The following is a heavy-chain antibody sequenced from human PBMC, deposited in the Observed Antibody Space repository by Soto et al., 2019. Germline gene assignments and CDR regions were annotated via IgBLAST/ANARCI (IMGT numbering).Heavy chain of an antibody. CDR2: ISFEGSNK. CDR1: GFTFSSYA. Sequence: GGSLRLSCAASGFTFSSYAMHWVRQAPGKGLEWVAAISFEGSNKYYTDSVEGRFTISRDNSKNTLYLQVNSLRAEDTAVYYCARSFSGVNYFDYWGQGTLVTVSS. CDR3: ARSFSGVNYFDY. V-gene: IGHV3-30-3*01. J-gene: IGHJ4*02. D-gene: IGHD2-15*01.